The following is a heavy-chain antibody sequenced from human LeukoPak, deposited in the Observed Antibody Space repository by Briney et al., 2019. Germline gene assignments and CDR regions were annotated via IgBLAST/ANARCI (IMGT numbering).Heavy chain of an antibody. Sequence: SETLSLTCTVSGGSISSSSYFWGWIRQPPGKGLEWIGSMYYSGSTYYNPSLKSRVTISVDTSKNQFSLKLSSVTAADTAVYYCARGSSSGVHYYYMDVWGKGTTVTVSS. J-gene: IGHJ6*03. CDR3: ARGSSSGVHYYYMDV. CDR2: MYYSGST. CDR1: GGSISSSSYF. D-gene: IGHD6-19*01. V-gene: IGHV4-39*07.